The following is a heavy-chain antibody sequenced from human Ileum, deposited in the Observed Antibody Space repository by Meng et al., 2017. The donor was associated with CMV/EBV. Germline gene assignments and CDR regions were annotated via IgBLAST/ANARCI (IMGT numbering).Heavy chain of an antibody. Sequence: ASVKVSCKASGYTFTGYYMHWLRQAPGQGLEWMGWINPNSGGTNYAQKSQGRVTMTRDTSISTAYMELSRLRSDDTAVYYCAKDVAGAREGYYYGMDVWGQGTTVTVSS. CDR3: AKDVAGAREGYYYGMDV. V-gene: IGHV1-2*02. J-gene: IGHJ6*02. CDR1: GYTFTGYY. D-gene: IGHD6-19*01. CDR2: INPNSGGT.